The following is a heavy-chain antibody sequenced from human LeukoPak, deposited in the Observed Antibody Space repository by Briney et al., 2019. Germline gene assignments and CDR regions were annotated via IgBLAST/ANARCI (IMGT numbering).Heavy chain of an antibody. V-gene: IGHV4-39*07. CDR3: AREVQSSGSLA. D-gene: IGHD3-22*01. CDR1: GGSISSSSYY. J-gene: IGHJ4*02. CDR2: IYYSGST. Sequence: SETLSLTCTVSGGSISSSSYYWGWIRQPPGKGLEWIGSIYYSGSTYYNPSLKSRITISVDTSKNQFSLRLSSVTAADTAFYYCAREVQSSGSLAWGQGILVTVSS.